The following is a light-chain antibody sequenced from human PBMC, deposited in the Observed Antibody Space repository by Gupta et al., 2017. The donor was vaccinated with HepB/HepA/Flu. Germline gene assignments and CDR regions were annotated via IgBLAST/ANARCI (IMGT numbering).Light chain of an antibody. Sequence: EIVMTQSPLSLPVIPGEPASISCRSSQSLLHSNGYNYLDWYLQKPGQSPQLLIYLGSNRASGVPDRFSGSGSGTDFTLKISRVEAEDVGVYYCMQALQTPYTFGQGTKLEIK. J-gene: IGKJ2*01. CDR2: LGS. V-gene: IGKV2-28*01. CDR1: QSLLHSNGYNY. CDR3: MQALQTPYT.